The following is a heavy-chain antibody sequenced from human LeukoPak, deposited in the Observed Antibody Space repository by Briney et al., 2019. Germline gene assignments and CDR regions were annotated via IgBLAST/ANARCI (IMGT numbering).Heavy chain of an antibody. CDR2: IYTSGST. CDR1: GGSISSYY. J-gene: IGHJ4*02. D-gene: IGHD2-2*02. V-gene: IGHV4-4*07. CDR3: ARDFPDGRYCSSTSCYTGFDY. Sequence: NPSETLSLTCTVSGGSISSYYWSWIRQPAGKGLEWIGRIYTSGSTNYNPSLKSRVTMSVDTSKNQFSLKLSSVTAADTAVYYCARDFPDGRYCSSTSCYTGFDYWGQGTLVTVSS.